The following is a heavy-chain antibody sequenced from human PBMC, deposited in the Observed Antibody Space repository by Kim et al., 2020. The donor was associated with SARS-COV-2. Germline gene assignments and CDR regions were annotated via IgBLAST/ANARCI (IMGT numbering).Heavy chain of an antibody. V-gene: IGHV6-1*01. Sequence: SQTLSLTCAISGDSVSSNSAAWNWIRQSPSRGLEWLGRTYYRSKWYNDYAVSVKSRITINPDTSKNQFSLQLNSVTPEDTAVYYCACSNVDTAPNYYYYGMDVWGQGTTVTVSS. D-gene: IGHD5-18*01. CDR2: TYYRSKWYN. J-gene: IGHJ6*02. CDR1: GDSVSSNSAA. CDR3: ACSNVDTAPNYYYYGMDV.